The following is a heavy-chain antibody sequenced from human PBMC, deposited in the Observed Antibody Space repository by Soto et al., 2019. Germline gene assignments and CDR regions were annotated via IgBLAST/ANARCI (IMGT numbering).Heavy chain of an antibody. V-gene: IGHV4-61*08. Sequence: PSETLSLTCTVSGGCVSSDGYYWSWIRQPPGKGLEWITYIYYTGSTNYNPSLRSRVTISLDTSKNQFSLKLSSVTAADTAVYYCARGGVDYYDSSGYYFSPYYFDYWGQGTQVTVSS. CDR1: GGCVSSDGYY. J-gene: IGHJ4*02. D-gene: IGHD3-22*01. CDR2: IYYTGST. CDR3: ARGGVDYYDSSGYYFSPYYFDY.